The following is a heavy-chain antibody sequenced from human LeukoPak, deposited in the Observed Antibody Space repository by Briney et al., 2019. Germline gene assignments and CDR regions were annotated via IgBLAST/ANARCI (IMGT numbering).Heavy chain of an antibody. D-gene: IGHD6-6*01. Sequence: GASVKVSCKASEYTFSVYHIHWVRQAPGQGLEWMAWINPDSGDTNYAQKVQGRVTMTTDTSTSTAYMELRSLRSDDTAVYYCARDYGSFRPLDYWGQGTLVTVSS. J-gene: IGHJ4*02. CDR3: ARDYGSFRPLDY. V-gene: IGHV1-18*04. CDR1: EYTFSVYH. CDR2: INPDSGDT.